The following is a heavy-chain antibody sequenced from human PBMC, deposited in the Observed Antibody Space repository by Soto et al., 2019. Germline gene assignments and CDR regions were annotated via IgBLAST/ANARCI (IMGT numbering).Heavy chain of an antibody. D-gene: IGHD6-19*01. CDR3: AKDGSSGWSDYYYYGLDV. V-gene: IGHV3-30*18. CDR2: ISYDGSNK. CDR1: GFIFSSYG. Sequence: QVQLVESGGGVVQPGRSLRLSCEASGFIFSSYGMHWVRQAPGKGLDWVAVISYDGSNKDYADSVKGRFTISRDNSKYMLYLQVNSLRAEDTAVYYCAKDGSSGWSDYYYYGLDVWSQGTTVTVSS. J-gene: IGHJ6*02.